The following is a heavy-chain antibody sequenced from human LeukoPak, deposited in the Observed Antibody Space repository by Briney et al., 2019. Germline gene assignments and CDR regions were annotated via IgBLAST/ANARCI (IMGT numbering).Heavy chain of an antibody. V-gene: IGHV3-21*01. J-gene: IGHJ4*02. Sequence: GGSLRLSCAASGFTFSSYSMNWVRQAPGKRLEWVSSISSSSSYIYYADSVKGRFTISRDNAKNSLYLQMNSLRAEDTAVYYCARPLTTSSSGDTYWFDYWGQGALVTVSS. CDR1: GFTFSSYS. CDR3: ARPLTTSSSGDTYWFDY. D-gene: IGHD6-6*01. CDR2: ISSSSSYI.